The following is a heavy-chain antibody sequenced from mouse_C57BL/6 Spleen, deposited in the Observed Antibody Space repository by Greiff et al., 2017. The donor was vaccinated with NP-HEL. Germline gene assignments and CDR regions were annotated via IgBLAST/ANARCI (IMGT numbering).Heavy chain of an antibody. CDR3: TRAIYYGNTRYFDY. Sequence: EVQLQQSGAELVRPGASVKLSCTASGFNIKDDYMHWVKQRPEQGLEWIGWIDPENGDTEYASKFQGKATITADTSSNTAYLQLSSLTSEDTAVYYCTRAIYYGNTRYFDYWGQGTTLTVSS. CDR1: GFNIKDDY. D-gene: IGHD2-1*01. J-gene: IGHJ2*01. V-gene: IGHV14-4*01. CDR2: IDPENGDT.